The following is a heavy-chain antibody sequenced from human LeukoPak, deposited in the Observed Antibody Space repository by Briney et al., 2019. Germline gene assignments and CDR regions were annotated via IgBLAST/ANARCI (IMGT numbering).Heavy chain of an antibody. CDR3: ARDSSYNGNYSY. D-gene: IGHD1-7*01. CDR1: GYTFTGYY. CDR2: INPNSGGT. J-gene: IGHJ4*02. V-gene: IGHV1-2*02. Sequence: ASVKVSCKASGYTFTGYYMHWVRQAPGQGLEWMGWINPNSGGTNYAQKFQGRVTMTRDTSISTAYMELSRLRSDDTAVYYCARDSSYNGNYSYWGQGTLVTVSS.